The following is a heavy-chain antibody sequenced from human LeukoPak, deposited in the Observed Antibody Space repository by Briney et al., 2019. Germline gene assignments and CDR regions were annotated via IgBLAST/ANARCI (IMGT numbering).Heavy chain of an antibody. CDR3: ARDYCSSTSCYFDY. Sequence: KPSQTLSLTCTVSGGSISSGSYYWRWIRQPAGKGLELIGRIYTSGSTNYNPSLKSRVTISVATSKNQFSLKLSSVNAADTAVYYCARDYCSSTSCYFDYWGQGTLVTVSS. CDR1: GGSISSGSYY. J-gene: IGHJ4*02. V-gene: IGHV4-61*02. D-gene: IGHD2-2*01. CDR2: IYTSGST.